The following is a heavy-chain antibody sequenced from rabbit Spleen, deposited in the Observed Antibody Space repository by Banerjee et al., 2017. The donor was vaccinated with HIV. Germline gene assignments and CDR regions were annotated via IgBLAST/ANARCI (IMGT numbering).Heavy chain of an antibody. CDR2: IGTGSEIT. Sequence: QQQLEESGGGLVKPGASLTLTCTASGFSFSGGYWICWVRQAPGKGLEWIACIGTGSEITWYASWAKGRFTISKSSSTAVTLQMTSLTAADTATECCARGGSKYELSLWGQGTLVTVS. D-gene: IGHD4-2*01. V-gene: IGHV1S45*01. CDR1: GFSFSGGYW. CDR3: ARGGSKYELSL. J-gene: IGHJ3*01.